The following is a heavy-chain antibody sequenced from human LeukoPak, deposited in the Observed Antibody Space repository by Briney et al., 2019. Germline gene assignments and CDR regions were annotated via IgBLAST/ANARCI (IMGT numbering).Heavy chain of an antibody. CDR1: GFTFSSYS. CDR3: ARSLIDYDILTGYYESYYFDY. V-gene: IGHV3-21*01. J-gene: IGHJ4*02. Sequence: NPGGSLRLSCAASGFTFSSYSMNWVRQAPGKGLEWVSSISSRSSYIYYADSVKGRFTISRDNAKNSLYLQMNSLRAEDTAVYYCARSLIDYDILTGYYESYYFDYWGQGTLVTVSS. CDR2: ISSRSSYI. D-gene: IGHD3-9*01.